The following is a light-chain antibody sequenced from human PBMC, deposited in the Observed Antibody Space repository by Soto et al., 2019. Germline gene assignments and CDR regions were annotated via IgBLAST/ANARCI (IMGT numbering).Light chain of an antibody. V-gene: IGLV1-44*01. Sequence: QSMLTQPPSASGTPGQRVTSSCSGSNSNIGGNTVNWYQQLPGAAPKLLIYSNDQRPSGVPDRFSGSKFGTTASLAISGLQSEDEADYHCATWDDSLNAAVFGAGTKVTVL. CDR2: SND. J-gene: IGLJ1*01. CDR1: NSNIGGNT. CDR3: ATWDDSLNAAV.